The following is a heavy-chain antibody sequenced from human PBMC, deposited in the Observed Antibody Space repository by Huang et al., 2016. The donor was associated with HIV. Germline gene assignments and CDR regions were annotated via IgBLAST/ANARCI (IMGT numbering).Heavy chain of an antibody. CDR3: ARWEAAADNNWFDP. V-gene: IGHV1-69*01. Sequence: QVQLVQSGAEVKKPGSSVKVSCRASGGTFSSCGISWVRQAPGQGLEGRGGISPIFGTPNYAQKFQGRVTITADESTSTAYMELSSLRSEDTAVYYCARWEAAADNNWFDPWGQGTLVTVSS. CDR1: GGTFSSCG. D-gene: IGHD6-13*01. J-gene: IGHJ5*02. CDR2: ISPIFGTP.